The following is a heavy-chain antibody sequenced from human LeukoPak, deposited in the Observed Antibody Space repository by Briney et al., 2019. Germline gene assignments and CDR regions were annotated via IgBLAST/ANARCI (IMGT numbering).Heavy chain of an antibody. CDR2: IRRKTNSSAT. CDR3: TSQSDSV. D-gene: IGHD2-15*01. CDR1: VVTFSGSA. Sequence: GGSLKLSSAASVVTFSGSAMHSVREASREGLEWVGGIRRKTNSSATAYAASVKGRFTISRDDSKNTAYLQITSLKNEDTAVYYCTSQSDSVGGQGTLVTVSS. V-gene: IGHV3-73*01. J-gene: IGHJ4*02.